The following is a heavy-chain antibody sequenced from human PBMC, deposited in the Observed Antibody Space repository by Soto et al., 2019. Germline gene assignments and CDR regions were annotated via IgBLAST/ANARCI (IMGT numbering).Heavy chain of an antibody. D-gene: IGHD2-2*01. V-gene: IGHV3-30*18. CDR1: GFTFSSYG. Sequence: GGSLRLSCAASGFTFSSYGMHWVRQAPCKGPEWVAVISYDGSDKYYAGSVKGRFTISRDNSKNTLYLQMNSLRAEDTAVYYCAKDGSSSHYYGMDVWGQGTTVTVSS. J-gene: IGHJ6*02. CDR2: ISYDGSDK. CDR3: AKDGSSSHYYGMDV.